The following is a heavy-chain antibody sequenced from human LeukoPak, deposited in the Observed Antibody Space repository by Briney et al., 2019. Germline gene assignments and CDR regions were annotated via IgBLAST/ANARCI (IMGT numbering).Heavy chain of an antibody. V-gene: IGHV4-34*01. D-gene: IGHD4/OR15-4a*01. CDR3: ARHRALRRADY. Sequence: PSETLSLTCAVYGGSFSGYYWSWIRQPPGKGLEWTGEINHSGSTNYNPSLKSRVTISVDTSKNQFSLKLSSVTAADTAVYYCARHRALRRADYWGQGTLVTVSS. CDR2: INHSGST. J-gene: IGHJ4*02. CDR1: GGSFSGYY.